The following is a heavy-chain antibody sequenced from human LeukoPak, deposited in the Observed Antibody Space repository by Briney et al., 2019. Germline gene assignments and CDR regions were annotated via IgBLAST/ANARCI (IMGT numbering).Heavy chain of an antibody. Sequence: ASVRVSCKASGYTFTSYDINWVRQAPGQGLEWMGWMNPNSGNTGYAQKFQGRVTMTRNTSISTAYMELSSLRSEDTAVYYCARAFYCSGGSCYQYNWFDPWGQGTLVTVSS. D-gene: IGHD2-15*01. CDR2: MNPNSGNT. CDR3: ARAFYCSGGSCYQYNWFDP. V-gene: IGHV1-8*01. CDR1: GYTFTSYD. J-gene: IGHJ5*02.